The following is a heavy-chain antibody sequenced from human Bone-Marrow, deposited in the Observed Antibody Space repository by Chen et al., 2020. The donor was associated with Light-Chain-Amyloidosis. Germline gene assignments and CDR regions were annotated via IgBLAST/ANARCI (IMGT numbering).Heavy chain of an antibody. CDR1: GFTFRNYG. J-gene: IGHJ4*02. D-gene: IGHD3-10*01. Sequence: QVSLVESGGGVVQPGGSLRLSCVASGFTFRNYGMHWVRQAPGKGLEWVAVIPYDGNNKHYADSVQGRFTISRENSENTLYLQMSSLRAEDSAVYYCAKDLNFGSGTFYSGYYFDYWGQGTLVTVSS. V-gene: IGHV3-30*18. CDR2: IPYDGNNK. CDR3: AKDLNFGSGTFYSGYYFDY.